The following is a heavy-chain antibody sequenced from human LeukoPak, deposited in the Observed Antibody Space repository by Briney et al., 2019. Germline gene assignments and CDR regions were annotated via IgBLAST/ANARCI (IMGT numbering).Heavy chain of an antibody. CDR3: ARGDCSGGSCYLDYYYMDV. D-gene: IGHD2-15*01. Sequence: ASVKVSCKASGYTFTSYAMNWVRQAPGQGLEWMGWINTNTGNPTYAQGFTGRFVFSLDTSVSTAYLQISSLKAEDTAVYYCARGDCSGGSCYLDYYYMDVWGKGTTVTVSS. CDR1: GYTFTSYA. J-gene: IGHJ6*03. CDR2: INTNTGNP. V-gene: IGHV7-4-1*02.